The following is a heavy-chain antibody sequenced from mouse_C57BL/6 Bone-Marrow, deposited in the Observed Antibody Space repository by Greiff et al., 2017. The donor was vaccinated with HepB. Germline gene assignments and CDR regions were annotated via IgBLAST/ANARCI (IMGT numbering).Heavy chain of an antibody. CDR2: IDPSDSDT. CDR3: ASRAFDY. J-gene: IGHJ2*01. V-gene: IGHV1-69*01. Sequence: QVQLQQPGAELVMPGASVKLSCKASGYTFTSYWMHWVKQRPGQGLEWIGEIDPSDSDTNYNQKFKGKSTLTVDKSSSTAYMQLSSLTSEDSAVYYCASRAFDYWGQGTTLTVSS. CDR1: GYTFTSYW. D-gene: IGHD3-1*01.